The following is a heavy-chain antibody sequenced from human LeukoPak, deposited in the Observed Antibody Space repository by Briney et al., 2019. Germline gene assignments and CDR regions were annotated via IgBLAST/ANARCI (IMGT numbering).Heavy chain of an antibody. CDR1: GFTFDDYA. CDR2: INWNSGGI. CDR3: VKDISASSGWAFDC. J-gene: IGHJ4*02. Sequence: GGSLRLSCAASGFTFDDYAMHWVRQAPGKGLEWVSGINWNSGGIGYADSVKGRFTISRDNAKKSLYLQMNSLRAEDTAFYYCVKDISASSGWAFDCWGQGTLVTVSS. V-gene: IGHV3-9*01. D-gene: IGHD6-19*01.